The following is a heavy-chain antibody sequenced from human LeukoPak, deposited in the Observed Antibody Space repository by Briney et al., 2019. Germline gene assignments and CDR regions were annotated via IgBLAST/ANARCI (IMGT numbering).Heavy chain of an antibody. CDR1: GDSVSSNSAA. CDR2: TYYRSKWYN. J-gene: IGHJ4*02. V-gene: IGHV6-1*01. CDR3: ARGQLELPNYFDY. Sequence: SQTLSLTCAISGDSVSSNSAAGNWIRQSPSRGLEWLGRTYYRSKWYNDYAVSVKSRITINPDTSKNQFSLQLNSVTPEDTAVYYCARGQLELPNYFDYWGQGTLVTVSS. D-gene: IGHD1-7*01.